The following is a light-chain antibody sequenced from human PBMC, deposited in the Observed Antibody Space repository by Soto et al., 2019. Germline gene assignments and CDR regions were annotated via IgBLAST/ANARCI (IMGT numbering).Light chain of an antibody. CDR3: CSYTTSSSRL. CDR1: SSDVGHYNF. CDR2: DVS. Sequence: QXVLTQPASVSGSPGQSITISCTGTSSDVGHYNFVSWYQQHPGNAPKLMIYDVSIRASGVSDRFSGSKSGNTASLTISGLQAEDEADYYCCSYTTSSSRLFGTGNKVTVL. J-gene: IGLJ1*01. V-gene: IGLV2-14*01.